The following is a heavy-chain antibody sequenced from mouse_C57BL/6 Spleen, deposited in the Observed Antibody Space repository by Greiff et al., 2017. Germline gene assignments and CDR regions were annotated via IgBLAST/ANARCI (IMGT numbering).Heavy chain of an antibody. D-gene: IGHD2-5*01. V-gene: IGHV1-42*01. CDR3: ARAYYSKYYYAMDY. Sequence: EVQLQQSGPELVKPGASVKISCKASGYSFTGYYMNWVKQSPEKSLEWIGEINPSTGGTTYNQKFKAKATLTVDKSSSTAYMQLKSLTSEDSAVYYCARAYYSKYYYAMDYWGQGTSVTVSS. CDR2: INPSTGGT. J-gene: IGHJ4*01. CDR1: GYSFTGYY.